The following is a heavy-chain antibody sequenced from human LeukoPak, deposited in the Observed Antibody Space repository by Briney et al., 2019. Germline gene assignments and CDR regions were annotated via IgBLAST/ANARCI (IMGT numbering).Heavy chain of an antibody. J-gene: IGHJ6*02. V-gene: IGHV3-23*01. D-gene: IGHD6-13*01. Sequence: TGGSLGLSCAASGFTFSSYAMSWVRQAPGKGLEWVSAISGSGGSTYYADSVKGRLTISRDNSKNTLYLQMNSLRAEDTAVYYCATTAGKDYYYYYGMDVWGQGTTVTVSS. CDR1: GFTFSSYA. CDR2: ISGSGGST. CDR3: ATTAGKDYYYYYGMDV.